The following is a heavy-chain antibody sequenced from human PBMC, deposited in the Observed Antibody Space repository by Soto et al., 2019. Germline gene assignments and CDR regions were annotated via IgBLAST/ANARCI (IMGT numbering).Heavy chain of an antibody. CDR2: IIPFFGTP. CDR3: ARSTPQSGSYLHIFDS. J-gene: IGHJ4*02. Sequence: GXSVKVSCKAAGGTFSRHAISWVRQAPGQGLEWMGGIIPFFGTPNYAQKFQGRVTVTADKSTSTAYMELSSLRSEDTAVYYCARSTPQSGSYLHIFDSWGQGTLVTVSS. CDR1: GGTFSRHA. V-gene: IGHV1-69*06. D-gene: IGHD3-10*01.